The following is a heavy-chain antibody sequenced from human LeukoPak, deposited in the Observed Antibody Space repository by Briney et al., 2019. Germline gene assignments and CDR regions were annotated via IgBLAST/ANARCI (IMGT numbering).Heavy chain of an antibody. J-gene: IGHJ4*02. Sequence: GESLKISCKGSGYTFTYYWIGWVGPMPGKGQERVGIIHPRDSDTIYSPSFQGQVTISADKSISTAYLQWSSLKATDTAMYYCARYSCSGGTCYPPPDWGQGTLVTVSS. V-gene: IGHV5-51*01. CDR1: GYTFTYYW. D-gene: IGHD2-15*01. CDR3: ARYSCSGGTCYPPPD. CDR2: IHPRDSDT.